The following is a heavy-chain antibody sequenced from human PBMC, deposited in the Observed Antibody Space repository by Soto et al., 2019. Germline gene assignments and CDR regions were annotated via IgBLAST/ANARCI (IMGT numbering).Heavy chain of an antibody. Sequence: QVQLVQSGAEMKKPGASVKLSCKTSGINYNTYAIHWVRQAPGQGLEWMGWINAGNGDTRSSQNFQGRVTLTRDTSASTVYMDLDSLKSEDTGVYYCASAISGYVTWGQGTLVTVSS. CDR1: GINYNTYA. J-gene: IGHJ4*02. CDR2: INAGNGDT. V-gene: IGHV1-3*01. D-gene: IGHD5-12*01. CDR3: ASAISGYVT.